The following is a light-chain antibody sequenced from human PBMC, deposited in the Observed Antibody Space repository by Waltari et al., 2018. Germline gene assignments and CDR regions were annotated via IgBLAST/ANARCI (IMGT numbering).Light chain of an antibody. Sequence: QSVLTQPPSASGTPGQRVTTSCSGSSTNIGSNQVYWYTQLPGTAPKLPIYRNNQRPSGVPDRFSGSKSGTSASLAISGLRSEDEADYYCAAWDDSLIVFGGGTKLTVL. CDR1: STNIGSNQ. J-gene: IGLJ2*01. CDR3: AAWDDSLIV. CDR2: RNN. V-gene: IGLV1-47*01.